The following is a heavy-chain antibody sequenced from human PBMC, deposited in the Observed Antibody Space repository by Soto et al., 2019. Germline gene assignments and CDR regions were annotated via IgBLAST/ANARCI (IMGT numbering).Heavy chain of an antibody. Sequence: GASVKVSCKASGYTFTGYYMHWVRQAPGQGLEWMGWINPNSGGTNYAQKFQGWVTMTRDTSISTAYMELSRLRSDDTAVYYCARGLRGSVLRFLEWTSKSYYYYYGMDVWGQGTTVTVSS. CDR2: INPNSGGT. D-gene: IGHD3-3*01. V-gene: IGHV1-2*04. CDR1: GYTFTGYY. J-gene: IGHJ6*02. CDR3: ARGLRGSVLRFLEWTSKSYYYYYGMDV.